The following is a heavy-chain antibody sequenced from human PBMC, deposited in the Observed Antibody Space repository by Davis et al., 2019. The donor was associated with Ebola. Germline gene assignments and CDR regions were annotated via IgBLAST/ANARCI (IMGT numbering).Heavy chain of an antibody. V-gene: IGHV1-18*01. CDR1: GYTFTSYG. D-gene: IGHD3-22*01. Sequence: AASVKVSCKASGYTFTSYGITWVRQAPGQGLEWMGWIGAYNGNTNYAQKLQGRVTMTTDTSTNTTYMELRSLRSDDTAVYYCARVRRYYGSSGWGGIDYWGQGTLVTVSS. CDR3: ARVRRYYGSSGWGGIDY. J-gene: IGHJ4*02. CDR2: IGAYNGNT.